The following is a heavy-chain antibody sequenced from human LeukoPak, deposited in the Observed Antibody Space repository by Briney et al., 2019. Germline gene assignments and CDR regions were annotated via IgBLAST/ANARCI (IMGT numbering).Heavy chain of an antibody. J-gene: IGHJ4*02. CDR1: GFTFSTHS. CDR2: ISSSSNYI. V-gene: IGHV3-21*01. CDR3: ARVTYGDYSGDY. Sequence: GGSLSLSCAASGFTFSTHSMIWVRQAPGKGLEWVSSISSSSNYIFYADSVKGRFTISRDNAKNSLYLQMSSLRAEDTAVYYCARVTYGDYSGDYWGQGTLVTVSS. D-gene: IGHD4-17*01.